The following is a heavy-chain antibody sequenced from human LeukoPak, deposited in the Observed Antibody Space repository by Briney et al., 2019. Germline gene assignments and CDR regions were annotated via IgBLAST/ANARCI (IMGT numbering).Heavy chain of an antibody. CDR2: ISSSGNNA. CDR3: AKDIQLST. V-gene: IGHV3-33*03. CDR1: GFTFSSYG. J-gene: IGHJ3*01. Sequence: GRSLRLSSAASGFTFSSYGMHWVRQAPGKGLEWVSLISSSGNNAYYADSVKGRFTISRDNSKNTLSLQMNSLRVEDTAIYYCAKDIQLSTWGLGTRVTVSS. D-gene: IGHD5-24*01.